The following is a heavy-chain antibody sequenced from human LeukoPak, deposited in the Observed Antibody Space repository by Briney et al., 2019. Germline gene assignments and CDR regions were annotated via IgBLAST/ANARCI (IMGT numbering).Heavy chain of an antibody. CDR1: GFTFSSYA. V-gene: IGHV3-23*01. CDR2: ISGSGGST. CDR3: AKAGFGEFRPNWFDP. Sequence: TGGSLRLSCAASGFTFSSYAMNWVRQAPGKGLEWVSAISGSGGSTYYADSVKGRFTISRDNSKNTLYLQMNSLRAEDTAVYYCAKAGFGEFRPNWFDPWGQGTLVTVSS. D-gene: IGHD3-10*01. J-gene: IGHJ5*02.